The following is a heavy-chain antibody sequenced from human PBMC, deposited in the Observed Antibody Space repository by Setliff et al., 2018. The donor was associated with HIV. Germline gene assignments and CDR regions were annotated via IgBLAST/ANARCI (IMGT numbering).Heavy chain of an antibody. J-gene: IGHJ5*02. CDR3: ARVRPSYNFWVGDVFGH. CDR1: GYNFTNYG. V-gene: IGHV7-4-1*02. D-gene: IGHD1-1*01. Sequence: ASVKVSCKASGYNFTNYGINWVRQDPGQGLEWMGWINTNTGYPTYAQAFRGRFVFPLDTSVSTAYLEISSLEAEDTAVYFCARVRPSYNFWVGDVFGHWGQGTLVTVSS. CDR2: INTNTGYP.